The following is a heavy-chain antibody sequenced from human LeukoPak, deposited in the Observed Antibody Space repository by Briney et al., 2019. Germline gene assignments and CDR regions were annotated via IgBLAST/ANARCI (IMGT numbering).Heavy chain of an antibody. CDR2: IIPILGVA. J-gene: IGHJ4*02. Sequence: SVKVSFKASGGTFNTYTLSWVRQAPGQGLEWMGSIIPILGVANYAQKFQGRVSITADKSTSTAFMELSSLGSEDTAVYYCARNRQGSNSYFDYWGQGTLVTVSS. CDR3: ARNRQGSNSYFDY. CDR1: GGTFNTYT. D-gene: IGHD6-6*01. V-gene: IGHV1-69*02.